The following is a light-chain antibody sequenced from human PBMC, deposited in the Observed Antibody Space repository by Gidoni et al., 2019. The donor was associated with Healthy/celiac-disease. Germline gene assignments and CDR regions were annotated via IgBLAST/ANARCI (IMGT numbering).Light chain of an antibody. Sequence: EIVLTQSPGTLSLSPGERATLSCRASQSVRSSYLAWYQQKPGQAPRLLIYGASSRATGIPDRFSGSGSGTDFTLTISRLEPEDFAVYYCQQYGSSPGTFGQXTKVEIK. CDR1: QSVRSSY. V-gene: IGKV3-20*01. CDR2: GAS. CDR3: QQYGSSPGT. J-gene: IGKJ1*01.